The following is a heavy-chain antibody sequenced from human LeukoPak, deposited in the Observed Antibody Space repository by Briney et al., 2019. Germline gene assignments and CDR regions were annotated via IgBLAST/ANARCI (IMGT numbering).Heavy chain of an antibody. Sequence: GGSLRLSCAASGFTFSSYEMNWVRQAPGKGLEWVSYISSSGSTIYYADSVKGRFTISRDNAKNSLYLQMNTLRAEDTAVYYCARDRHKYNYDSGGYPPYWGQGTLVTVSS. V-gene: IGHV3-48*03. CDR1: GFTFSSYE. J-gene: IGHJ4*02. D-gene: IGHD3-22*01. CDR3: ARDRHKYNYDSGGYPPY. CDR2: ISSSGSTI.